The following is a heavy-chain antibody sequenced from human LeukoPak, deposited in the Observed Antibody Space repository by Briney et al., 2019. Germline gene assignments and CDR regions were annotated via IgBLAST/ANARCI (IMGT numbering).Heavy chain of an antibody. J-gene: IGHJ4*02. Sequence: SSETLSLTCTVSGGSISSSSYYWGWIRQPPGKGVEWIGSIYYSGSTYYNPSLKSRVTISVYRTKNQFSLKLTSVTAADTAVYYCARETYYYDSSGSLYDYWGQGTLVTVSS. D-gene: IGHD3-22*01. CDR2: IYYSGST. V-gene: IGHV4-39*07. CDR3: ARETYYYDSSGSLYDY. CDR1: GGSISSSSYY.